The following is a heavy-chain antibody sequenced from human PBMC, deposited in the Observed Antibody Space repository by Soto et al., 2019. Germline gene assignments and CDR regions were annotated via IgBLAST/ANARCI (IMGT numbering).Heavy chain of an antibody. Sequence: XDSLKVSCRTSGNRFTSYVIAWVLQMPGKGLEWMGIIFPSDSDTRYSPSFQGQVTISADRSTSTVFLQWASLKASDTAVYFCARKDKSGYFNWFDPWGQGTLVTVSS. CDR1: GNRFTSYV. CDR2: IFPSDSDT. CDR3: ARKDKSGYFNWFDP. D-gene: IGHD3-22*01. V-gene: IGHV5-51*01. J-gene: IGHJ5*02.